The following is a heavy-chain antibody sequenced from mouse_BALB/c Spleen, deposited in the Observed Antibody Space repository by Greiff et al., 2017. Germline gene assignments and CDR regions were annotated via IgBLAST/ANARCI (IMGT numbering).Heavy chain of an antibody. Sequence: QVQLKESGPGLVAPSQSLSITCTVSGFSLTSYGVHWVRQPPGKGLEWLGVIWAGGSTNYNSALMSRLSISKDNSKSQVFLKMNSLQTDDTAMYYCAIHYGNYAMDYWGQGTSVTVSS. V-gene: IGHV2-9*02. CDR2: IWAGGST. J-gene: IGHJ4*01. D-gene: IGHD2-1*01. CDR3: AIHYGNYAMDY. CDR1: GFSLTSYG.